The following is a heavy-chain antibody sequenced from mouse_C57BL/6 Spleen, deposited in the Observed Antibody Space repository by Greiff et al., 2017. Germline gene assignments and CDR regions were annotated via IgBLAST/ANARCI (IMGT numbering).Heavy chain of an antibody. D-gene: IGHD1-1*01. CDR3: ARGLITTVHHFDY. CDR2: IDPSDSET. J-gene: IGHJ2*01. Sequence: QVQLQQPGAELVRPGSSVKLSCKASGYTFTSYWMHWVKPRPIQGLEWIGNIDPSDSETHYNQKFKDKATLTADKSSSTAYMQLSSLTSEDSAVYDSARGLITTVHHFDYWGQGTTLTVSS. V-gene: IGHV1-52*01. CDR1: GYTFTSYW.